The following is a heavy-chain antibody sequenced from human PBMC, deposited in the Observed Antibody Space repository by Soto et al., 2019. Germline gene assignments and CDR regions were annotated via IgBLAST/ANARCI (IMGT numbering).Heavy chain of an antibody. J-gene: IGHJ4*02. V-gene: IGHV3-23*01. CDR1: GFTLNNYV. D-gene: IGHD1-26*01. Sequence: PGGSLRLSCAASGFTLNNYVVNWVRQDPGKGLEWVSGISGNDATTHYADSVQGRFTISRDSSKNTVYLQMNSLRADDTAVYYCAKDESGTYRFFDYWGQGTPVTVSS. CDR3: AKDESGTYRFFDY. CDR2: ISGNDATT.